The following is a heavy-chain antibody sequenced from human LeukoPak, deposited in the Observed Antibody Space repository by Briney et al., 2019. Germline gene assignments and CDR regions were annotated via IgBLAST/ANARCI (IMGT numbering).Heavy chain of an antibody. CDR1: GFTFDDYA. J-gene: IGHJ4*02. CDR3: AMPLGYCSGGSCYTLKD. V-gene: IGHV3-30*02. D-gene: IGHD2-15*01. Sequence: TGGSLRLSCAASGFTFDDYAMHWVRQAPGKGLEWVAFIRYDGSNKYYADSVKGRFTISRDNSKNTLYLQMNSLRAEDTAVYYCAMPLGYCSGGSCYTLKDWGQGTLVTVSS. CDR2: IRYDGSNK.